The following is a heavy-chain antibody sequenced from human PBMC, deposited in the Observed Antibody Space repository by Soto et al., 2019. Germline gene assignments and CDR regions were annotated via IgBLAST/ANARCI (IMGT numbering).Heavy chain of an antibody. CDR1: GYSFTSYW. J-gene: IGHJ4*02. V-gene: IGHV5-10-1*01. CDR3: ARHYGDFFDY. Sequence: GESLKISCKGSGYSFTSYWISWVRQMPGKGLEWMGRIGPSDSYTNYSPSFQGHVTISADKSISTAYLQWSSLKASDTAMYYCARHYGDFFDYWGQGTLVTVSS. CDR2: IGPSDSYT. D-gene: IGHD4-17*01.